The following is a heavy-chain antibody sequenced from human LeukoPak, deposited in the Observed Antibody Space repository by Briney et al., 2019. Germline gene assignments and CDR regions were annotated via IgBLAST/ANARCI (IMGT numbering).Heavy chain of an antibody. D-gene: IGHD3-22*01. CDR3: ARVFGGWLLLPRPLYYYYGMDV. CDR1: GGCFSGYY. J-gene: IGHJ6*02. Sequence: PSETLSLTCAVYGGCFSGYYWSWIRQPPGKGLEWIGEINHSGSTNYNPSLKSRVTISVDTSKNQFSLKLSSVTAADTAVYYCARVFGGWLLLPRPLYYYYGMDVWGQGTTVTVSS. CDR2: INHSGST. V-gene: IGHV4-34*01.